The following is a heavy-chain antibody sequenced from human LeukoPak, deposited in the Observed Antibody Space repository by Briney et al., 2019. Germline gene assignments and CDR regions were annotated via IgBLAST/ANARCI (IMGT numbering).Heavy chain of an antibody. J-gene: IGHJ6*03. CDR3: ARVTPAPWGAVYYYYYMDV. CDR2: IYYSGST. D-gene: IGHD2-2*01. V-gene: IGHV4-39*07. Sequence: PSETLSLTCTVSGGSISSSSYYWDWIRQPPGKGLEWIGSIYYSGSTYYNPSLKSRVTMSVDTSQNQFSLKLTSVTAADTAVYYCARVTPAPWGAVYYYYYMDVWGKGTTVTVSS. CDR1: GGSISSSSYY.